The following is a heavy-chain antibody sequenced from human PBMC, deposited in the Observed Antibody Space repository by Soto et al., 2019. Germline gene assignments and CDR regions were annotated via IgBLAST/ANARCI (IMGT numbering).Heavy chain of an antibody. CDR2: ISGSVGST. CDR1: GFTFSSYA. Sequence: GGSLRLSCAASGFTFSSYAMSWVRQAPGKGLEWVSAISGSVGSTYYADSVKGRFTISRDNSKNTLYLQMDSLRAEDTAVYYCAKGARGYSSSSGYYYYGMDVWGQGTTVTVSS. CDR3: AKGARGYSSSSGYYYYGMDV. J-gene: IGHJ6*02. D-gene: IGHD6-13*01. V-gene: IGHV3-23*01.